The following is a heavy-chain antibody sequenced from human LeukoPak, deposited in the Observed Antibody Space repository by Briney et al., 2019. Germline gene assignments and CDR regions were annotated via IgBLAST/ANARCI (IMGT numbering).Heavy chain of an antibody. Sequence: PGGSLRLSCAASGFTFSSYGMHWVRQAPGKGLEWVAVISYDGSNKYYADSVKGRFTISRDNSKNTLYLQMNSLRAEDTAVYYCARGVRLGLCMDYWGQGTLVTVSS. CDR2: ISYDGSNK. CDR1: GFTFSSYG. D-gene: IGHD3-16*01. CDR3: ARGVRLGLCMDY. V-gene: IGHV3-30*03. J-gene: IGHJ4*02.